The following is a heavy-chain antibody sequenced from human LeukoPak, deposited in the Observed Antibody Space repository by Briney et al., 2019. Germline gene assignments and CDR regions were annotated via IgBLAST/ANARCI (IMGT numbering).Heavy chain of an antibody. V-gene: IGHV1-2*02. D-gene: IGHD3-10*01. Sequence: ASVKVSCKASGYTFTGYYIHWVRQAPGQGPEWMGWINPNSVDTYYAQMFQGRVTMTRDTSITTAYMELSRLRSDDRAVYYCAREAHGSGTYYSDYWGQGTLVTVSS. CDR2: INPNSVDT. CDR1: GYTFTGYY. J-gene: IGHJ4*02. CDR3: AREAHGSGTYYSDY.